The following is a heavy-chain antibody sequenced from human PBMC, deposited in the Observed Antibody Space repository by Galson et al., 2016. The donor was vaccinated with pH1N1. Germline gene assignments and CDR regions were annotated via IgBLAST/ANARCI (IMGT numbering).Heavy chain of an antibody. CDR2: FTAEDGET. CDR1: GYLLTELS. V-gene: IGHV1-24*01. Sequence: SVKVSCKVSGYLLTELSISWVRQAPGKGLEWMGGFTAEDGETVYAQKLQGRVTMTEDTSTDTAYMELSSLRYEDTAVYYCATNPINYYYYYIDVWGKGTTVTVSS. CDR3: ATNPINYYYYYIDV. D-gene: IGHD1-14*01. J-gene: IGHJ6*03.